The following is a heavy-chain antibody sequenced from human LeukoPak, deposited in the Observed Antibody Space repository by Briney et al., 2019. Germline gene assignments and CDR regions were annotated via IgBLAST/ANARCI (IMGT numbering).Heavy chain of an antibody. CDR2: IIPILGIA. J-gene: IGHJ6*02. D-gene: IGHD3-10*01. V-gene: IGHV1-69*04. Sequence: SVKVSCKASGGTFSSYAISWVRQAPGQGLEWMGRIIPILGIANYAQKFQGRVTITADKSTSTAYMELSSLRSEDTAVYYCARDTVRGVTASPDENYGMDVWGQGITVTVSS. CDR3: ARDTVRGVTASPDENYGMDV. CDR1: GGTFSSYA.